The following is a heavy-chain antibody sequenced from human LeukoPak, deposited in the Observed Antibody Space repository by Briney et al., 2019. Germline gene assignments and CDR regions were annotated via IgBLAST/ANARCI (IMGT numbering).Heavy chain of an antibody. Sequence: GRSLRLSCVGSGFTFSNYAMHWVRQAPGKGLEWVAVISYDAKYKYYSDSVKGRFTISRDNSRNTLYLEMSGLRSADTAVYYCARGRVVPATRLDYWGRGTLVTVSS. V-gene: IGHV3-30*04. J-gene: IGHJ4*02. CDR3: ARGRVVPATRLDY. D-gene: IGHD2-15*01. CDR1: GFTFSNYA. CDR2: ISYDAKYK.